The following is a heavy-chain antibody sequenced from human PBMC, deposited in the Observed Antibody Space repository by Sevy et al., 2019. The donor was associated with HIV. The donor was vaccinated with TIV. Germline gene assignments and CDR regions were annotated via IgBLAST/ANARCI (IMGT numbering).Heavy chain of an antibody. CDR3: AKDAGDGYNFWGGAFDI. J-gene: IGHJ3*02. Sequence: GGSLRLSCAASGFTFSSYGMHWVRQAPGKGLEWVAVISYDGSNKYYADSVKGRFTISRDNSKNTLYLQMNSLGAEDTAGYYCAKDAGDGYNFWGGAFDIWGQGTMVTVSS. D-gene: IGHD3-3*01. CDR2: ISYDGSNK. V-gene: IGHV3-30*18. CDR1: GFTFSSYG.